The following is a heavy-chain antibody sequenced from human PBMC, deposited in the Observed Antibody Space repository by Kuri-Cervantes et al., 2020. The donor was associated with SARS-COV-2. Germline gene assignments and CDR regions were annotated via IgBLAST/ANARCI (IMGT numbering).Heavy chain of an antibody. CDR1: GFTFSSYS. D-gene: IGHD3-10*01. J-gene: IGHJ3*02. V-gene: IGHV3-21*01. CDR3: ARVKHRITMVRGVITDDAFDI. CDR2: ISSSSSYI. Sequence: GGSLRLSCAASGFTFSSYSMNWVRQAPGKGLEWVSSISSSSSYIYYADSVKGRFTISRDNAKNSLYLQMNSLRAEDTAVYYCARVKHRITMVRGVITDDAFDIWGQGTMVTVSS.